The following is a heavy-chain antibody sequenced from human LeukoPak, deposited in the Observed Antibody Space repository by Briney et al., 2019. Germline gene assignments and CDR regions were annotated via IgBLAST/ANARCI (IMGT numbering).Heavy chain of an antibody. CDR1: GYTFTGYY. V-gene: IGHV1-2*02. J-gene: IGHJ4*02. Sequence: ASVKVSCKASGYTFTGYYMHWVRQAPGQGLEWMGWINPYNGGTDYAQKFQGRVTMTRDTSLSTAYMDLSSLRSDDTAIYYCARVDSGRYYGHDYWGQGTLVTVTS. CDR3: ARVDSGRYYGHDY. D-gene: IGHD1-26*01. CDR2: INPYNGGT.